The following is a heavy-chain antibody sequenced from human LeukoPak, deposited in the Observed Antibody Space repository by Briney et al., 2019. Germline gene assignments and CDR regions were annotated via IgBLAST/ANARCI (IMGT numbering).Heavy chain of an antibody. D-gene: IGHD2/OR15-2a*01. CDR2: ISYDGSSK. CDR1: GFTFSTYA. J-gene: IGHJ4*02. Sequence: GGSLRLSCAASGFTFSTYAMHWVRQAPGKGLEWVAVISYDGSSKYYADSVKGRFTISRDNSKNTLYLQMNSLRAEDTAVYYCAKDSAKKYDDYWGQGTLVTVSS. V-gene: IGHV3-30*04. CDR3: AKDSAKKYDDY.